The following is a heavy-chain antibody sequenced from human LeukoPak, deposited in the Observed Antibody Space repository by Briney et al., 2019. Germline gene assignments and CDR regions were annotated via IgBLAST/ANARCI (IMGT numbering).Heavy chain of an antibody. D-gene: IGHD1-26*01. J-gene: IGHJ6*03. CDR3: ATNSGTPPRYMNV. CDR1: GITLSNYA. CDR2: ISGSGGGT. V-gene: IGHV3-23*01. Sequence: PGGSLRLSCAVSGITLSNYAMTWVRQAPGKGLEWVAGISGSGGGTNYADSVKGRFTISRDNSKNMLYLQMNSLRDEDTAVYYCATNSGTPPRYMNVWGKGTTVSVSS.